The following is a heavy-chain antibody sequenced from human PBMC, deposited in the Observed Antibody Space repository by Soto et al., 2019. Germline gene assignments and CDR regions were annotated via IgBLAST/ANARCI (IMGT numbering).Heavy chain of an antibody. CDR1: GFTFSSYD. V-gene: IGHV3-13*01. CDR3: ARGFGSGRYYLPFDY. J-gene: IGHJ4*02. Sequence: EVQLVESGGGLVQPGGSLRLSCAASGFTFSSYDMHWVRQATGKGLEWVSAIGTAGDTYYPGSVKGRFTISRENAKNSLYLQMNSLRAGDTAVYYCARGFGSGRYYLPFDYWGQGTLVTVSS. D-gene: IGHD3-10*01. CDR2: IGTAGDT.